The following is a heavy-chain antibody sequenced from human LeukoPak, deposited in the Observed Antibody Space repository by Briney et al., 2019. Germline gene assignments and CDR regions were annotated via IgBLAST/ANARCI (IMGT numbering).Heavy chain of an antibody. V-gene: IGHV4-39*01. Sequence: SETLSLTCTVSGGSISSSSYYWSWIRQPPGKGLEWIGEINHSGSTNYNPSLKSRVTISVDTSKNQFSLKLSSVTAADTAVYYCARHLWFGELLLHYYHYMDVWGKGTTVTISS. CDR2: INHSGST. CDR1: GGSISSSSYY. D-gene: IGHD3-10*01. J-gene: IGHJ6*03. CDR3: ARHLWFGELLLHYYHYMDV.